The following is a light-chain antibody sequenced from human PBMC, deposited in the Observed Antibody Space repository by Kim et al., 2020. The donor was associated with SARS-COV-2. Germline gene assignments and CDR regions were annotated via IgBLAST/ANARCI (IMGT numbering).Light chain of an antibody. CDR1: SSNIGSGYD. J-gene: IGLJ3*02. CDR3: QTFDNSLDAWV. Sequence: QAVVTQPPSVSGAPGQRVTISCSGTSSNIGSGYDVHWYQQLPRTAPKLLIYAYTTRPSGVPDRFSGSTSGTSASLAITGLQPEDEADYFCQTFDNSLDAWVFGGGTQLTVL. CDR2: AYT. V-gene: IGLV1-40*01.